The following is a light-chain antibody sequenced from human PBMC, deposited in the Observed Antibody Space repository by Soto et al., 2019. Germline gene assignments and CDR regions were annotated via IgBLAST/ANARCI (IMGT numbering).Light chain of an antibody. Sequence: DIQMTQSPSSLSASVGDRVTITCRASQGVSAYLLWYQQRQGRAPKLLIYAASNLLSGVPSRFSGSGSGTNFPLTNSNLPPESLATYHRQQSYKTPHTFGQGTKLETK. V-gene: IGKV1-39*01. CDR2: AAS. J-gene: IGKJ2*01. CDR1: QGVSAY. CDR3: QQSYKTPHT.